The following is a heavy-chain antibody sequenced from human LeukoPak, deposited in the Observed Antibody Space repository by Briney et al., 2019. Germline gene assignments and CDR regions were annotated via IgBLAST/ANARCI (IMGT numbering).Heavy chain of an antibody. CDR2: ISAYNGDT. D-gene: IGHD5-24*01. V-gene: IGHV1-18*01. CDR3: ARDYVEMSKIRDFGY. Sequence: ASVKVSCKAPGNTFTRYGFSWVRQAPGQGLEWMGWISAYNGDTRYAQKFQGRVTMTTDTSTSTAYMELRSLRSDDTAVYFCARDYVEMSKIRDFGYWGQGTLVTVSS. J-gene: IGHJ4*02. CDR1: GNTFTRYG.